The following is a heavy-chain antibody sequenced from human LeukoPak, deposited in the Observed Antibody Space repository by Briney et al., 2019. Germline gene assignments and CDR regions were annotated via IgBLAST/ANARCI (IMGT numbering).Heavy chain of an antibody. CDR3: ARGVDYYGV. CDR1: GGSFSGYY. Sequence: SETLSLTCAVCGGSFSGYYWNWIRQPPGKGLEWIGEINHSGRTNYNPSLKSRVTISVDTSKKQFSLKLSSVTAADTAVYYCARGVDYYGVWGQGTLVTVSS. J-gene: IGHJ4*02. D-gene: IGHD3-10*01. V-gene: IGHV4-34*01. CDR2: INHSGRT.